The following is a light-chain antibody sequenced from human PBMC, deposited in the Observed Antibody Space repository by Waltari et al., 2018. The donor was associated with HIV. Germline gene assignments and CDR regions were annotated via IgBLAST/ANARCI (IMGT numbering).Light chain of an antibody. CDR1: QGISSW. CDR3: QQADSHPWT. J-gene: IGKJ1*01. Sequence: DIQMTQSPSSVSASVGDRVTITCRASQGISSWLAWYQQKPGKAPKLLMYAASTLLSGVPSRFSSSGSGTDFTLTIRGLQPEDSATYYCQQADSHPWTFGQGTRVEIK. CDR2: AAS. V-gene: IGKV1-12*01.